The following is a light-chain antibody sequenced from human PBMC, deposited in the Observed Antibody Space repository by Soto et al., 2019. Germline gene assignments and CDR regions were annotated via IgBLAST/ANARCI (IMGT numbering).Light chain of an antibody. Sequence: EIVLTQSPATLSLSPGERATLSCRASQSVSRYLAWYQQKPGQAPRLLIYDVSNRATDIPARFSGSGSATDFTLTISSLEPEDFAVYYCQQRQNWPPDATFGGGTKVEIK. V-gene: IGKV3-11*01. CDR3: QQRQNWPPDAT. CDR2: DVS. J-gene: IGKJ4*01. CDR1: QSVSRY.